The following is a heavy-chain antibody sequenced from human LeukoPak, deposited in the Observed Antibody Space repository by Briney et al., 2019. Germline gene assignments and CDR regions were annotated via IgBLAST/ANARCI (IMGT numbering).Heavy chain of an antibody. CDR3: AKSSSSSGYYFHYYYYYGMDV. Sequence: GGSLRLSCAASGFTFDDYAMHWVRQAPGKGLEWVSGISWNSGSIGYADSVKGRFTISRDNAKNSLYLQMNSLRAEDTALYYCAKSSSSSGYYFHYYYYYGMDVWGQGTTVTVSS. CDR1: GFTFDDYA. D-gene: IGHD3-22*01. V-gene: IGHV3-9*01. CDR2: ISWNSGSI. J-gene: IGHJ6*02.